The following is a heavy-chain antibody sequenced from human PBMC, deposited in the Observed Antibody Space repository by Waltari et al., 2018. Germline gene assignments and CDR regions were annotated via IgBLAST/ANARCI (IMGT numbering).Heavy chain of an antibody. V-gene: IGHV1-24*01. CDR3: ARTGSQETFDY. CDR2: FDPEDGET. J-gene: IGHJ4*02. CDR1: GYTLTELS. Sequence: QVQLVQSGAEVKKPGASVKVSCKVSGYTLTELSMHWVRQAPGKGLEWMGGFDPEDGETIYAQKFQGRVTMTADKSTSTAYMELSSLRSEDTAVYYCARTGSQETFDYWGQGTLVTVSS.